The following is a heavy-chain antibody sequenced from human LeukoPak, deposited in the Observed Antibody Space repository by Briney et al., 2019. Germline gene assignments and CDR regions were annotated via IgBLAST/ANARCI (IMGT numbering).Heavy chain of an antibody. CDR2: IYYSGST. CDR3: ARGSLRKQPDL. V-gene: IGHV4-59*01. J-gene: IGHJ5*02. Sequence: PSETLSLTCTVSGGSISSYYWSRIRQPPGKGLEWIGYIYYSGSTNYNPSLKSRATISVDTSKNQFSLKLSSVTAADTAVYYCARGSLRKQPDLWGQGTLVTVSS. D-gene: IGHD6-13*01. CDR1: GGSISSYY.